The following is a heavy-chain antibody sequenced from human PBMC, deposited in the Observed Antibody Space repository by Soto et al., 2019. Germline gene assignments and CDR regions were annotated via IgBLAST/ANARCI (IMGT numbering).Heavy chain of an antibody. Sequence: QVQLVESGGGVVQPGRSLRLSCAASGFTFSSYGMHWVRQAPGKGLEWVAVIWYDGSNKYYADSVKGRFTISRDNSKNTLYLQMNSLRAEDTAVYYCARDQGRGYNYGFDYWGQGTLVTVYS. CDR1: GFTFSSYG. D-gene: IGHD5-18*01. J-gene: IGHJ4*02. CDR2: IWYDGSNK. CDR3: ARDQGRGYNYGFDY. V-gene: IGHV3-33*01.